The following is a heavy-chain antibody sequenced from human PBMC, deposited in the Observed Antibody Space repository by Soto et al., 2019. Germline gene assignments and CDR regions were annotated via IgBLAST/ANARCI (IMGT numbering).Heavy chain of an antibody. V-gene: IGHV1-46*01. D-gene: IGHD3-3*01. CDR2: INPGGGST. Sequence: QVQLVQSGAEVKKPGASVKVSCKASGYTFTSYYMHWVRQAPGQGLEWMGIINPGGGSTSYAQKFRGRVTMTKETSTSTVYMELSSLRSEDTAIYYCARDSRFDFWSGLYSLDVWGQGTTVTVSS. CDR1: GYTFTSYY. CDR3: ARDSRFDFWSGLYSLDV. J-gene: IGHJ6*02.